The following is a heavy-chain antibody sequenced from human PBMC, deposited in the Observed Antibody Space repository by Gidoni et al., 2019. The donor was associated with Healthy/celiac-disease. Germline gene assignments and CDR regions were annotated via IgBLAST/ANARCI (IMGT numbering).Heavy chain of an antibody. D-gene: IGHD6-19*01. J-gene: IGHJ4*02. V-gene: IGHV3-21*01. CDR2: ISSSSSYI. CDR1: GFTFSSYS. CDR3: ARDFAVLGWLFDY. Sequence: EVQLVESGGGLVKPGGALRLSCAAAGFTFSSYSMNWVRQAPGKGLGWFSSISSSSSYIYYADSVKGRFTISRDNAKHSLYLQMNSLRAEDTAVYYCARDFAVLGWLFDYWGQGTLVTVSS.